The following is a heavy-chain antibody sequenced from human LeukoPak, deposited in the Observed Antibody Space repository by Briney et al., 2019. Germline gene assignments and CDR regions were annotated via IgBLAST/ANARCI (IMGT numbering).Heavy chain of an antibody. Sequence: SETLSLTCAVYGXSFSGYYGSWIRQPPGKGLEWIGEINHSGSTNYNPSLKSRVTISVDTSKNQFSLKLSSVTAADTAVYYCASGYYDTWGQGTLVTVSS. CDR1: GXSFSGYY. CDR2: INHSGST. D-gene: IGHD3-22*01. J-gene: IGHJ5*02. CDR3: ASGYYDT. V-gene: IGHV4-34*01.